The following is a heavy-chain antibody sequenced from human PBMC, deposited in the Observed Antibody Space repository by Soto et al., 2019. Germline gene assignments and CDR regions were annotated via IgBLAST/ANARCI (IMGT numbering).Heavy chain of an antibody. Sequence: SETLSLTCAVYGGSFSGYYWSWIRQPPGKGLEWIGEINHSGSTNYNPSLKSRVTISVDTSKNQFSLRLSSVTAADTAVYYCARGQVLRFLEWTHPHYYYGMDVWGQGTTVTVS. D-gene: IGHD3-3*01. CDR3: ARGQVLRFLEWTHPHYYYGMDV. J-gene: IGHJ6*02. V-gene: IGHV4-34*01. CDR2: INHSGST. CDR1: GGSFSGYY.